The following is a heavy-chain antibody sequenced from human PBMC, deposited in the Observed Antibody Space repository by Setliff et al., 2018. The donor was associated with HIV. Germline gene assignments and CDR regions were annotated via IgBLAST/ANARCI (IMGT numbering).Heavy chain of an antibody. J-gene: IGHJ5*02. CDR2: IYSDGRT. CDR3: AKGVKWLDP. CDR1: GFTLSSNH. V-gene: IGHV3-53*01. D-gene: IGHD3-16*01. Sequence: GGSMRLSCAASGFTLSSNHMTWVRQAPGKGLEWVSFIYSDGRTYHADSVKGLFSISRDNAKNMMHLQMNGLRPEDTAVYYCAKGVKWLDPWGQGTLVTVSS.